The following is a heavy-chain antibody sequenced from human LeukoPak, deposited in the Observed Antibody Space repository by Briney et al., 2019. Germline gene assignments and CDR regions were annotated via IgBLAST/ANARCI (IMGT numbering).Heavy chain of an antibody. D-gene: IGHD5-12*01. CDR1: GFTFDDYA. CDR2: ISWNSGSI. J-gene: IGHJ3*02. Sequence: PGRSLRLSCAASGFTFDDYAMHWVRQAPGKGLEWVSGISWNSGSIGYADSVKGRFTISRDNAKNSLYLQMNSLRAEDTAVYYCARDLRPYSGYNDLAFDIWGQGTMVTVSS. CDR3: ARDLRPYSGYNDLAFDI. V-gene: IGHV3-9*01.